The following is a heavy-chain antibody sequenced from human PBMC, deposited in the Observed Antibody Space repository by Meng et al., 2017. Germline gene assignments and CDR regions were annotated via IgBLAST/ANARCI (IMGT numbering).Heavy chain of an antibody. Sequence: LQHGGAGLVKPAETRSLTCAVYGGSFSGYYWSWIRQPPGKGLEWIGEINHSGSTNYNPSLKSRVTISVDTSKNQFSLKLSSVTAADTAVYYCARVGSFLRDYWGQGTLVTVSS. CDR1: GGSFSGYY. D-gene: IGHD2/OR15-2a*01. CDR2: INHSGST. J-gene: IGHJ4*02. V-gene: IGHV4-34*01. CDR3: ARVGSFLRDY.